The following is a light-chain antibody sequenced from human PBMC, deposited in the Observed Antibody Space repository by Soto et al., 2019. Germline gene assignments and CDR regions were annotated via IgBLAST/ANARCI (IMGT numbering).Light chain of an antibody. CDR3: LRARVPQWT. J-gene: IGKJ1*01. V-gene: IGKV3-20*01. CDR1: QSVSSNY. CDR2: GAS. Sequence: IGSWYSPCTLPLSPGGRATLSCRASQSVSSNYLAWYQQKPGQAPRLLISGASSRATVIPDMFSGSGSGTDFTLTITIQDHEYVTVYCQLRARVPQWTFGQGTKVDIK.